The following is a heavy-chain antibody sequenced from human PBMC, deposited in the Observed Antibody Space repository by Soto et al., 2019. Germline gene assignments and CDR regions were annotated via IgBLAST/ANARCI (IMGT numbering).Heavy chain of an antibody. D-gene: IGHD4-17*01. V-gene: IGHV4-59*01. CDR3: ARDLGLYGDYVGAFDI. CDR2: IYYSGST. Sequence: QVQLQESGPGLVKPSETLSLTCTVSGGSISSYYWSWIRQPPGKGLEWIGYIYYSGSTNYNPSLKSRVTISVDTSKNQFSLKLSSVTAADTAVYYCARDLGLYGDYVGAFDIWGHGTMVTVSS. J-gene: IGHJ3*02. CDR1: GGSISSYY.